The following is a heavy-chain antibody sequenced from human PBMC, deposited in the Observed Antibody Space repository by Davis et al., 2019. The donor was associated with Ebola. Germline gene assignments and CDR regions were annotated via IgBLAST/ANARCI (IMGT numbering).Heavy chain of an antibody. D-gene: IGHD3-22*01. Sequence: PGGSLRLSCAASGFTFSNSAMHWVRQAPGKGLEWVAGISFDGTNKYYADSVKGRFTISRDNSKNTLYLHMNSLRVEDTAVYHCARDPSGGYLTLSNRAFDSWGQGNLVTVSS. CDR2: ISFDGTNK. J-gene: IGHJ4*02. CDR3: ARDPSGGYLTLSNRAFDS. V-gene: IGHV3-30*04. CDR1: GFTFSNSA.